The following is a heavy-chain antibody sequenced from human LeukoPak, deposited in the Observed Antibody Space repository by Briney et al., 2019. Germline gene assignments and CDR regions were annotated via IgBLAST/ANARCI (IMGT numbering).Heavy chain of an antibody. Sequence: SGGSLRLSCAASGFTVSSNYMSWVRQAPGKGLEWVSVIYSGGSTYYAYSVKGRFTISRDNSKNTLYLQMNSLRAEDTAAYYCARCARAYYDSSGYYWDYWGQGTLVTVSS. J-gene: IGHJ4*02. V-gene: IGHV3-53*01. CDR3: ARCARAYYDSSGYYWDY. D-gene: IGHD3-22*01. CDR1: GFTVSSNY. CDR2: IYSGGST.